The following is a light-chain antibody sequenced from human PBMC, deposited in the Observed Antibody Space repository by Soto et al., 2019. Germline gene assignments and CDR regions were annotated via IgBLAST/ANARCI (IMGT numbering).Light chain of an antibody. CDR2: INSDGSH. J-gene: IGLJ3*02. CDR1: SGRSSYT. Sequence: QPVLTQSPSASASLGASVKLTCTLSSGRSSYTIAWHQQQSGKGPRYLMKINSDGSHTKGDGIPDRFSGSSSGADRYLTISRLQSEDEADYYCQTWGTGMVFGGGTKLTVL. CDR3: QTWGTGMV. V-gene: IGLV4-69*01.